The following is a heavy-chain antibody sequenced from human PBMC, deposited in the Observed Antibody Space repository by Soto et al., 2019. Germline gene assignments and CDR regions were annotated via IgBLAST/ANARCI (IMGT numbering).Heavy chain of an antibody. CDR2: ISYDGSNK. CDR3: AREAVNYHYYYGMDV. Sequence: PGGSLRLSCAASGFTFRSYAMHWVRQAPGKGLEWVAVISYDGSNKYYADSVKGRFTISRDNSKNTLFVQMNSLRAEDTALCYCAREAVNYHYYYGMDVWGQGTTVTVSS. CDR1: GFTFRSYA. J-gene: IGHJ6*02. V-gene: IGHV3-30-3*01. D-gene: IGHD4-17*01.